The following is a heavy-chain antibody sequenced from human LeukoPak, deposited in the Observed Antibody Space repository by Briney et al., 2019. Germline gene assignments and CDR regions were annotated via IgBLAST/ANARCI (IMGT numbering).Heavy chain of an antibody. CDR3: AKDRDELLDY. CDR1: GFSLSSYP. Sequence: GGSLRLSCAASGFSLSSYPMHWVRQAPGKGLEWVAIISYDGSKKDYADSVKGRLTISRDNSKRTLYLQMNSLRAEDTDVYYCAKDRDELLDYWGQGTLVTVSS. CDR2: ISYDGSKK. J-gene: IGHJ4*02. D-gene: IGHD1-7*01. V-gene: IGHV3-30*04.